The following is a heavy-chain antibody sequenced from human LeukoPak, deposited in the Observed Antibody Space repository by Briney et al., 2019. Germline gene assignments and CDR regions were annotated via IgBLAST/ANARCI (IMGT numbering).Heavy chain of an antibody. J-gene: IGHJ4*02. CDR2: ISYDGSNK. V-gene: IGHV3-30-3*01. CDR3: ARDADAVAGPTLDY. CDR1: GFTFSSYA. Sequence: PGGSLRLSCAASGFTFSSYAMHWVRQAPGKGLEWVAVISYDGSNKYYADSVKGRFTISRDNSKNTLYLQMNSLRAEDTAVYYCARDADAVAGPTLDYWGQGTLVTVSS. D-gene: IGHD6-19*01.